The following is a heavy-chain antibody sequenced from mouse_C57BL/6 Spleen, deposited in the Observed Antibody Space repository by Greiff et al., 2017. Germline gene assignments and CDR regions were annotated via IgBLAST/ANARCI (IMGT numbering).Heavy chain of an antibody. V-gene: IGHV1-42*01. Sequence: VQLQQSGPELVKPGASVKISCKASGYSFTGYYMNWVKQSPEKSLEWIGEINPSTGGTTYNQKFKAKATLTVDKSSSTAYMQLKSLTSEDSAVYYCARSTDSFDYWGQGTTLTVSS. D-gene: IGHD1-1*01. CDR3: ARSTDSFDY. CDR1: GYSFTGYY. J-gene: IGHJ2*01. CDR2: INPSTGGT.